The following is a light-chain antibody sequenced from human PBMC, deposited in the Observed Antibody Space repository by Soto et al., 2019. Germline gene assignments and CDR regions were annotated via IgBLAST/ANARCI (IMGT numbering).Light chain of an antibody. Sequence: QTVVTQEPSLSVSTGGTITLTCALSSGSVSPSYYPSWYQQTPGQAPRTLISSTNTRSSGVPDRFSGSILGNKAALTITGAQADDESDYYCVLYMGSGSSVFGGGTKLTVL. CDR3: VLYMGSGSSV. CDR2: STN. V-gene: IGLV8-61*01. J-gene: IGLJ2*01. CDR1: SGSVSPSYY.